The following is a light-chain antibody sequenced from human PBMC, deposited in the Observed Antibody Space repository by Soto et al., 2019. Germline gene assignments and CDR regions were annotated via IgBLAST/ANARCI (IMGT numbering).Light chain of an antibody. J-gene: IGKJ1*01. CDR1: QSISKW. V-gene: IGKV1-5*01. Sequence: DIQLTQSPSFLSASVGDRVTITCRASQSISKWLAWYQQKPGKAPKLLMYDVSSLESGVPSRFSGSGSGTEFTLTTSSLQSDDFATYYCQQYHSYRTFGQGTKVDIK. CDR2: DVS. CDR3: QQYHSYRT.